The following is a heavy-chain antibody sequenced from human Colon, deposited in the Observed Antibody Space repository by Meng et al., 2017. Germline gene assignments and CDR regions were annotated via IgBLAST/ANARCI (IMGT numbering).Heavy chain of an antibody. CDR2: ISASGSHI. D-gene: IGHD7-27*01. Sequence: GGSLRLSCVVSGLSFSHYEMSWVRQAPGKGPEWVSYISASGSHIYYADSVQGRFTISRDNARNSLYLQMTRLRPEDTAIYYCTEDLGASKWGAGYYESWGQGTLVTVSS. V-gene: IGHV3-48*03. CDR1: GLSFSHYE. J-gene: IGHJ4*02. CDR3: TEDLGASKWGAGYYES.